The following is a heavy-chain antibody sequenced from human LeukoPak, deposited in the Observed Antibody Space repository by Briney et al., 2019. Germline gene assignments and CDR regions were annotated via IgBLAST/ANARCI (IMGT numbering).Heavy chain of an antibody. CDR2: ISYDGSHK. D-gene: IGHD1-26*01. CDR3: AGLTKVGATLIDY. J-gene: IGHJ4*02. Sequence: GGSLRLSCAASGFTFSDSYMSWIRQAPGKGLEWVAVISYDGSHKYYADSVKGRFSISRDNSKNTLYLQMNSLRADDTAVYFCAGLTKVGATLIDYWGQGALVTVSS. CDR1: GFTFSDSY. V-gene: IGHV3-30*03.